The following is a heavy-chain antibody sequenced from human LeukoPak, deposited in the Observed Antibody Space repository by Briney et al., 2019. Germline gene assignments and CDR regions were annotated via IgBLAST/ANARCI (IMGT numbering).Heavy chain of an antibody. J-gene: IGHJ3*02. Sequence: HPGGSLRLSCAASGFTFSSYGMHWVRQAPGKGLEWVAFIRYDGSNKYYADSVKGRFTISRDNSKNTLYLQMNSLRAEDTAVYYCANGEDYYDNNAFDIWGQGTMVTVSS. CDR1: GFTFSSYG. CDR2: IRYDGSNK. V-gene: IGHV3-30*02. D-gene: IGHD3-22*01. CDR3: ANGEDYYDNNAFDI.